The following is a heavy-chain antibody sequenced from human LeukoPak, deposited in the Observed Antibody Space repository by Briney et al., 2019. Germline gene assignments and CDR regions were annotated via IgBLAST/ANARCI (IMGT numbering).Heavy chain of an antibody. V-gene: IGHV3-53*01. CDR1: GFTVSSNY. J-gene: IGHJ5*02. D-gene: IGHD3-9*01. Sequence: PGGSLRLSCAASGFTVSSNYMSWVRQAPGKGLEWVSVIYSGGSTYYADSVKGRFTISRDNSKNTLYLQMNSLRAEDTAVYYCAREYDILTGYSTWGQGTLVTVSS. CDR3: AREYDILTGYST. CDR2: IYSGGST.